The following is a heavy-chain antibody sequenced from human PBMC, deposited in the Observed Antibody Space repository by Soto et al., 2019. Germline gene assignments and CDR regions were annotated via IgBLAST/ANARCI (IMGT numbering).Heavy chain of an antibody. CDR1: GFIFSNYA. CDR3: AKNRLVRGFDY. V-gene: IGHV3-23*01. D-gene: IGHD6-6*01. J-gene: IGHJ4*02. Sequence: EVQLLQSGGGLVQPGGSLRLSCEASGFIFSNYAMSWVRQVPGKGLEWVSDISAGGDNTYYTDSVRGRFTISRDNPKNTVYLQMDSLRAEDTAVYYCAKNRLVRGFDYWGQGTLVTVSS. CDR2: ISAGGDNT.